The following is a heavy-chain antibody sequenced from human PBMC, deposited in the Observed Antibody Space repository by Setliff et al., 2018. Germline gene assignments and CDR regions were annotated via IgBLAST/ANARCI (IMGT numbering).Heavy chain of an antibody. CDR1: GGSVNSGYDN. Sequence: LSLTCTVSGGSVNSGYDNWNWLRQPAGKGLEWIGHINRRGSTNFSPSLKSRVTISLDTSKNQFSLNLTSVTAADTAVYYCARGGVTAVWDLTDWGQGTLVTVSS. D-gene: IGHD2-21*02. V-gene: IGHV4-61*09. CDR2: INRRGST. CDR3: ARGGVTAVWDLTD. J-gene: IGHJ4*02.